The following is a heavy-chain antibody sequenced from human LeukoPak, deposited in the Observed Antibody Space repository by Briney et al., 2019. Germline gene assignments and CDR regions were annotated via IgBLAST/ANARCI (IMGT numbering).Heavy chain of an antibody. Sequence: ASVTVSCTSSAYTFTIYYMHWVRQAPGQGLEWVGIINPRGDGTNYAQKFQGRGTMTRDTSTSTVYMELSSLRSEDTAVYFCARELRTGVGATDYWGQGTLVTVSS. D-gene: IGHD1-26*01. J-gene: IGHJ4*02. V-gene: IGHV1-46*01. CDR1: AYTFTIYY. CDR3: ARELRTGVGATDY. CDR2: INPRGDGT.